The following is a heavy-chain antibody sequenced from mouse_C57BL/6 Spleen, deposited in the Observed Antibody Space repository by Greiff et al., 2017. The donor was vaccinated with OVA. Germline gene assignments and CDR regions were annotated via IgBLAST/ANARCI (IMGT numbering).Heavy chain of an antibody. CDR3: ARDRELGITTVVATDYFDY. J-gene: IGHJ2*01. CDR2: ISYDGSN. V-gene: IGHV3-6*01. Sequence: VQLKESGPGLVKPSQSLSLTCSVTGYSITSGYYWNWIRQFPGNKLEWMGYISYDGSNNYNPSLKNRISITRDTSKNQFFLKLNSVTTEDTATYYCARDRELGITTVVATDYFDYWGQGTTLTVSS. D-gene: IGHD1-1*01. CDR1: GYSITSGYY.